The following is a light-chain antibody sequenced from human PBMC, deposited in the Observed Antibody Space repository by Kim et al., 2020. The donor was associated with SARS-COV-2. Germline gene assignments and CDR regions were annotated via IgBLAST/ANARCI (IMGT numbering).Light chain of an antibody. CDR2: GKN. V-gene: IGLV3-19*01. CDR3: NSRDSSGNHLEVV. J-gene: IGLJ2*01. CDR1: SLRSYY. Sequence: SSELTQDPAVSVALGQTVRITCQGDSLRSYYASWYQQKPGQAPVLVIYGKNNRPSGIPDRFYGSSSGKTASLTITGAQAEDEADYYCNSRDSSGNHLEVV.